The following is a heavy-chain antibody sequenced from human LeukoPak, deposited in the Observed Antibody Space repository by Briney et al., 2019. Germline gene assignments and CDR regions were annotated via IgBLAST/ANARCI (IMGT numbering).Heavy chain of an antibody. CDR3: ARQDYYDSGGEGFDY. CDR1: DGSISSSSYY. Sequence: SETLSLTCTVADGSISSSSYYVGWIRQPPGKGLEWIGSLYYNRSTYYNPSLKSRVTISVDTSNNQFSLKLSSVTASDTAVYYCARQDYYDSGGEGFDYWGEG. V-gene: IGHV4-39*01. D-gene: IGHD3-22*01. CDR2: LYYNRST. J-gene: IGHJ4*02.